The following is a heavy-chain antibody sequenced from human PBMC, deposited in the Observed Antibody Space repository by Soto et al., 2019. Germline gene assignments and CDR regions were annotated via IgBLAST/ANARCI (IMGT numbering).Heavy chain of an antibody. CDR3: AKDQMTTVTTFDY. Sequence: GGSLRLSCAASGFTFTSYAMSWVRQAPGKGLEWVSAVSGDLSTTYYADSVKGRFSISRDNSRDTLYLQMDSLRAEDTAVYYCAKDQMTTVTTFDYWGQGTLVTVSS. V-gene: IGHV3-23*01. CDR1: GFTFTSYA. D-gene: IGHD4-17*01. CDR2: VSGDLSTT. J-gene: IGHJ4*02.